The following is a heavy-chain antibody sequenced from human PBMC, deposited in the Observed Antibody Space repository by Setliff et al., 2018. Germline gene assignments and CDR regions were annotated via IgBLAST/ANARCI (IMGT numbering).Heavy chain of an antibody. Sequence: SETLSLTCAVSGYSISSGYYWGWIRQPPGKGLEWIGSIYHSGSTYYNPSLKSRVTISVDTSKNQFSLKLSSVTAADTAVYYCARQPEGGYYDSSGCYGMAPYYFDYWGQGTLVTVSS. CDR2: IYHSGST. J-gene: IGHJ4*02. CDR3: ARQPEGGYYDSSGCYGMAPYYFDY. V-gene: IGHV4-38-2*01. D-gene: IGHD3-22*01. CDR1: GYSISSGYY.